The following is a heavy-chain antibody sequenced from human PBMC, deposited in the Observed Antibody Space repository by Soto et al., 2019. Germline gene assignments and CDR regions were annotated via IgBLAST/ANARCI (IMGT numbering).Heavy chain of an antibody. CDR2: ISWSSGSI. CDR3: AKDMGGYYYYMDV. D-gene: IGHD2-15*01. CDR1: GFTFDDYA. V-gene: IGHV3-9*01. J-gene: IGHJ6*03. Sequence: DGQLVESGGGLVQPGRSRRLSCAASGFTFDDYAMHWVRQAPGKGREWVSGISWSSGSIGYADSVNGRFTISRDNAKNSLYLQMNSLRAEATALYYCAKDMGGYYYYMDVWGKGTTVTVSS.